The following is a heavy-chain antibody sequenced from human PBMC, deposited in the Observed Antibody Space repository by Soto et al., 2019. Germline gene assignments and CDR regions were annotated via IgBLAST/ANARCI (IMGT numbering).Heavy chain of an antibody. CDR3: AKVVVAATRHTDFDS. J-gene: IGHJ4*02. D-gene: IGHD2-15*01. CDR1: GGSINSNNYY. V-gene: IGHV4-39*02. Sequence: QLHLQESGPGLVKPSETLSLTCTVSGGSINSNNYYWAWIRQPPGKGLAWIASIYYDGSTYYNSFLKRRVSISVDTSKNHFSLKLSSATAADTAVYYCAKVVVAATRHTDFDSWGQGTLVTVSS. CDR2: IYYDGST.